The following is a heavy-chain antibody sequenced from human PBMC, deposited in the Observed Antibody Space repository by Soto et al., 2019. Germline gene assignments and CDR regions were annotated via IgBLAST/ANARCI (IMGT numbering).Heavy chain of an antibody. Sequence: QVQLLQSGAELREPGSSVRVSGTPCGGTFVSSAFAWMRQAPGGKIEWMGGIIPILGSTKYAEKFLGRLTIRADDSSRTAYLELSSLTFDDTAVYFCAKKNPHGDFNKAWLDPWGQGTLVTVST. CDR3: AKKNPHGDFNKAWLDP. V-gene: IGHV1-69*01. CDR2: IIPILGST. CDR1: GGTFVSSA. J-gene: IGHJ5*02.